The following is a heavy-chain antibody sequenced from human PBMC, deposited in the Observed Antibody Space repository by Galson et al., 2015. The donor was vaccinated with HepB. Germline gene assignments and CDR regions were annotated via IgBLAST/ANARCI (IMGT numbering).Heavy chain of an antibody. J-gene: IGHJ4*02. CDR3: AREAGNVLGY. CDR2: TWYTSKWYN. Sequence: FSISGDRVPSNLASWDWIRQSPSRGLEWLGRTWYTSKWYNDYAVSVKSRITINPDTSKNQFSLQLNSVTPDDTAVYYCAREAGNVLGYWGQGTLVTVSS. CDR1: GDRVPSNLAS. D-gene: IGHD1-14*01. V-gene: IGHV6-1*01.